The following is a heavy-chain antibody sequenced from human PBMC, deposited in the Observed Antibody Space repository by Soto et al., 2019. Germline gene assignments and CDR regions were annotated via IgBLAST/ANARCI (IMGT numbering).Heavy chain of an antibody. Sequence: QVQLQESGPGLVKPSGTLSLTCAVSGGSISSSNWWSWVRQPPGKGLEWIGEIYHSGSTNYNPSLNGRVTISVDKSKNQFSLKLSSVTAADTAVYYCARAASSATGDGDCFDPWGQGTLVTVSS. CDR3: ARAASSATGDGDCFDP. V-gene: IGHV4-4*02. J-gene: IGHJ5*02. CDR2: IYHSGST. CDR1: GGSISSSNW. D-gene: IGHD7-27*01.